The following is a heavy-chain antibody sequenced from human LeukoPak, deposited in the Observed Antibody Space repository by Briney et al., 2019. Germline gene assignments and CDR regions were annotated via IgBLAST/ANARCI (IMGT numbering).Heavy chain of an antibody. D-gene: IGHD2-2*01. V-gene: IGHV3-66*01. Sequence: GGSLRLSCVPSGSTVSSNYMSWVRQAPGKGLEWVSVTYSGGSTDYADSVKGRFTISRDNSKNTLYLQMSSLRVEDTAVYYCAGGLGYARSYWGQGTLVTVSS. CDR3: AGGLGYARSY. CDR2: TYSGGST. CDR1: GSTVSSNY. J-gene: IGHJ4*02.